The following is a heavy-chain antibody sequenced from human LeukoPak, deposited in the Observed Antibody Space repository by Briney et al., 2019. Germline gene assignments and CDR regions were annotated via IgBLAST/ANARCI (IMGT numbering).Heavy chain of an antibody. J-gene: IGHJ5*02. D-gene: IGHD4-17*01. V-gene: IGHV4-39*01. CDR3: ARLPTGFPNWFDP. CDR1: GGSITSSGHC. Sequence: SETLSLTCTVPGGSITSSGHCWGWVRQPPGKRLEWIGNTHSNGNTYYHSSLKSRVTISEDTSKNQFSLILTSVTAADTAVYYCARLPTGFPNWFDPWGQGILVTVSS. CDR2: THSNGNT.